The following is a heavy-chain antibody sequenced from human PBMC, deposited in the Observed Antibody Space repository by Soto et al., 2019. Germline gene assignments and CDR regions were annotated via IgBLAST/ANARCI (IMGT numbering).Heavy chain of an antibody. CDR2: ISYDGTNK. Sequence: QVQLVESGGGVVQPGRSLRLSCAASGFTFGSFAMHWVRQAPGKGLEWVAVISYDGTNKYYADSVKGRFTISRDNFKKTLYLQMNSLTAEDTSVYYCARDPDTSGYYVFDYWGQGTLVTVSS. V-gene: IGHV3-30*01. CDR3: ARDPDTSGYYVFDY. D-gene: IGHD3-22*01. CDR1: GFTFGSFA. J-gene: IGHJ4*02.